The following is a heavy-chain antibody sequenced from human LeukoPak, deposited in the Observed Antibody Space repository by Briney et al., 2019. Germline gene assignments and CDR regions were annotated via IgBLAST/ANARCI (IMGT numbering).Heavy chain of an antibody. D-gene: IGHD1-26*01. CDR2: ISSSGGAT. CDR3: ARDGGGSYVEALFDL. CDR1: GFTFSNYA. J-gene: IGHJ2*01. Sequence: GGSLTLSCSAYGFTFSNYAMHWVRQAPGKGLEYVSAISSSGGATYFADSVKGRFTISRDNSKNTLYLQVSSLRAEDTAVYYCARDGGGSYVEALFDLWGRGTLVTVSS. V-gene: IGHV3-64D*09.